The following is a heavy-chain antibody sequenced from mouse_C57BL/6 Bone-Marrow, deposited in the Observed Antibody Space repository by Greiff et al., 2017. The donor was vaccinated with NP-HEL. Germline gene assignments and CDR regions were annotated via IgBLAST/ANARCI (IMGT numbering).Heavy chain of an antibody. Sequence: EVKLMESGGGLVQPGESLKLSCESNEYEFPSHDMSWVRKTPEKRLELVAAINSDGGSTYYPDTMERRIIISRDNTKKTLDLQMRSLRSEDTAVDYCAGPGGWYFDVWGTGTTVTVSS. CDR1: EYEFPSHD. V-gene: IGHV5-2*01. CDR3: AGPGGWYFDV. CDR2: INSDGGST. J-gene: IGHJ1*03.